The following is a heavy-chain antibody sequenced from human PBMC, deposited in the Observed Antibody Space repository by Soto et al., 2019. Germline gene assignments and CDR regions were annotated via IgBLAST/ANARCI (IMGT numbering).Heavy chain of an antibody. CDR3: ARSLRFLEWSKGQYYYYGMDV. CDR1: GGSFSGYY. Sequence: SGTLALTCAVYGGSFSGYYWSWIRQPPGKGLEWIGEINHSGSTNYNPSLKSRVTISVDTSKNQFSLKLSSVTAADTAVYYCARSLRFLEWSKGQYYYYGMDVWGQGTTVPVSS. D-gene: IGHD3-3*01. J-gene: IGHJ6*02. CDR2: INHSGST. V-gene: IGHV4-34*01.